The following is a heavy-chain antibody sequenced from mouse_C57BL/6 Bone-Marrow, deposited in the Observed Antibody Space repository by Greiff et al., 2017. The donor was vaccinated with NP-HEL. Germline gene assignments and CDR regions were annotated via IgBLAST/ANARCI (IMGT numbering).Heavy chain of an antibody. V-gene: IGHV5-12*01. CDR2: ISNGGGST. D-gene: IGHD1-1*01. CDR3: ARDGSSHFAY. J-gene: IGHJ3*01. Sequence: EVKVEESGGGLVQPGGSLKLSCAASGFTFSDYYMYWVRQTPEKRLEWVAYISNGGGSTYYPDTVKGRFTISRDNAKNTLYLQMSRLKSEDTAMYYCARDGSSHFAYWGQGTLVTVSA. CDR1: GFTFSDYY.